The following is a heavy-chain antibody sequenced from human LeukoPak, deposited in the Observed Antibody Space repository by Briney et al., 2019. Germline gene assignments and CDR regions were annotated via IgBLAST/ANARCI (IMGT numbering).Heavy chain of an antibody. V-gene: IGHV1-2*02. J-gene: IGHJ4*02. D-gene: IGHD3-22*01. CDR2: INPNSGGT. Sequence: GASVKVSCKASGYTFTGYYMHWVRQAPGQGLEWMGWINPNSGGTNYAQKFQGRVTMTRDTSISTAYMELSRLRSDDTAVYYCATVSYYYDSSAAGYWGQGTLVTVSS. CDR3: ATVSYYYDSSAAGY. CDR1: GYTFTGYY.